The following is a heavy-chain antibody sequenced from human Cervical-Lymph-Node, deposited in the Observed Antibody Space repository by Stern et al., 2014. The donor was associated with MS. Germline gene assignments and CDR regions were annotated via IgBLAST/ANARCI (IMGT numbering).Heavy chain of an antibody. CDR2: IYYSGTT. J-gene: IGHJ5*02. CDR1: GASITSYY. Sequence: QVQLQESGPGLLRPSETLSLTCTVSGASITSYYWSWIRQPPGKGLEWIGYIYYSGTTNYNASLKGRVAISIDTSKTQFSLRLSSVTAADTAVYYCARATDLLGQGTLVTVSS. V-gene: IGHV4-59*01. CDR3: ARATDL.